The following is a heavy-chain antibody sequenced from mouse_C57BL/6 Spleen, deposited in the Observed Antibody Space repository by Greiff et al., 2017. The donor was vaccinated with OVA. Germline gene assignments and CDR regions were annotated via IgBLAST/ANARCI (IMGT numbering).Heavy chain of an antibody. Sequence: QVQLQQSGPGLVQPSQSLSITCTVSGFSLTSYGVHWVRQSPGKGLEWLGVIWRGGSTDYNAAFMSRLSITKDNSKSQVFFKMNSLQADDTAIYYCAKNYYGSSLWYFDVWGTGTTVTVSS. CDR3: AKNYYGSSLWYFDV. CDR1: GFSLTSYG. J-gene: IGHJ1*03. V-gene: IGHV2-5*01. D-gene: IGHD1-1*01. CDR2: IWRGGST.